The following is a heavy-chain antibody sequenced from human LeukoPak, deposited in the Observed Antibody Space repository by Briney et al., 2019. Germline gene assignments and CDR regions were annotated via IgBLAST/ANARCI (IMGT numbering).Heavy chain of an antibody. CDR2: IYTSGST. CDR1: GGSISSYY. Sequence: SETLSLTCTVSGGSISSYYWSWIRQPPGKGLEWIGYIYTSGSTNYNPSLKSRVTISVDTSKNQFSLKLSSVTAADTALYYCGSPGGRYRYFDLWGRGTLVTVSS. J-gene: IGHJ2*01. V-gene: IGHV4-4*09. D-gene: IGHD3-16*01. CDR3: GSPGGRYRYFDL.